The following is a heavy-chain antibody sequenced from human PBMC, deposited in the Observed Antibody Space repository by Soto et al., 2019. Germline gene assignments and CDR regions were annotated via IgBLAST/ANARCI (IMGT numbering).Heavy chain of an antibody. D-gene: IGHD3-16*01. CDR1: GLSITDSEMG. Sequence: QVTLKESGPVLVKPTETLTLRCTVSGLSITDSEMGVSWIRQPPGKALEWLAHIDSSGEKSYRTFLKSRLTISKDTYKSQIVLIMTNMAPADTATYYCARRHLAVAVSPWFDPWGQGILVTVSS. CDR3: ARRHLAVAVSPWFDP. CDR2: IDSSGEK. J-gene: IGHJ5*02. V-gene: IGHV2-26*01.